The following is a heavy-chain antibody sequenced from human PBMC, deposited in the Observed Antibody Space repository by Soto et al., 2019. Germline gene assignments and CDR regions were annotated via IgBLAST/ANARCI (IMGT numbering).Heavy chain of an antibody. J-gene: IGHJ5*02. CDR2: ISYDGSNK. CDR3: AKGGGYCSGGSCLGANWFDP. D-gene: IGHD2-15*01. CDR1: GFTFSSYG. Sequence: ESGGGVVQPGRSLRLSCAASGFTFSSYGMHWVRQAPGKGLEWVAVISYDGSNKYYADSVKGRFTISRDNSKNTLYLQMNSLRAEDTAVYYCAKGGGYCSGGSCLGANWFDPWGQGTLVTVSS. V-gene: IGHV3-30*18.